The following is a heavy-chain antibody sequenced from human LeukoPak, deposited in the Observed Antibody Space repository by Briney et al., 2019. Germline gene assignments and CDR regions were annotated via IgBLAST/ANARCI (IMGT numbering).Heavy chain of an antibody. CDR1: GGSFNDNY. CDR2: INHSGST. Sequence: SEALSLTCAVYGGSFNDNYWTWIRQPPGKGLEWIGEINHSGSTNYNPSLKSRVTISVDTSKNQFSLKLRSVTAADTAVYHCARPDYGDYVFDIWGQGTMVTVSS. D-gene: IGHD4-17*01. J-gene: IGHJ3*02. CDR3: ARPDYGDYVFDI. V-gene: IGHV4-34*01.